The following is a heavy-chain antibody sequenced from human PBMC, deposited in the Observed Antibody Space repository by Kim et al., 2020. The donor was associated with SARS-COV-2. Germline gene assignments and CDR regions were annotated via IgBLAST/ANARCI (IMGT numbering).Heavy chain of an antibody. CDR3: ARAFSVAVAGTYYYVMDV. Sequence: SETLSLTCAVSGGSITSINRWNWVRQPPGKGLEWSGEIFHNGDTNYNPSLKSRVPMSVDKSNNEFSLRLDSVTAADTAVYFCARAFSVAVAGTYYYVMDVWGPGTTVTVSS. V-gene: IGHV4-4*02. CDR2: IFHNGDT. D-gene: IGHD6-19*01. J-gene: IGHJ6*02. CDR1: GGSITSINR.